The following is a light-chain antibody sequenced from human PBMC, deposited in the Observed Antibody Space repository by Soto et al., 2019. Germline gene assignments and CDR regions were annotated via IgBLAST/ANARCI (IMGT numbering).Light chain of an antibody. CDR2: EVS. Sequence: HSVLTQPPSASGSPGQSVTISCPGTSSYVGGYNYVSWYQQHPGKAPKLMIYEVSKRPSGVPDRFSGSKSGNTASLTVSGLQAEDEADYYCSSYAGSNNYVFGTGTKVTVL. J-gene: IGLJ1*01. CDR3: SSYAGSNNYV. CDR1: SSYVGGYNY. V-gene: IGLV2-8*01.